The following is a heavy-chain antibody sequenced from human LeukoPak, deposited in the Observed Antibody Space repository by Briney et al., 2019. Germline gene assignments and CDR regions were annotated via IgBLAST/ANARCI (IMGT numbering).Heavy chain of an antibody. J-gene: IGHJ6*03. CDR1: GGSISSGSYY. V-gene: IGHV4-61*02. Sequence: PSETLSLTCTVSGGSISSGSYYWSWIRQPAGKGLEWIGRIYTSGSTNYNPSLKSRVTMSVDTSKNQFSLKLSSVTAADTAVYYCARVGGYCSGGSCYSGYMDVWGKGTTVTVSS. CDR3: ARVGGYCSGGSCYSGYMDV. D-gene: IGHD2-15*01. CDR2: IYTSGST.